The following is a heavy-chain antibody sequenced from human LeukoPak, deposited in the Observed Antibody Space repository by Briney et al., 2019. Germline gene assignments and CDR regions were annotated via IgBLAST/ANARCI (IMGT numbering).Heavy chain of an antibody. CDR1: GFTFSSYS. V-gene: IGHV3-21*04. Sequence: GGSLRLSCGASGFTFSSYSMNWVRQAPGKGLEWVSSISSSSSYIYYADSVKGRFTISRDNAKNSLYLQMNSLRAEDTALYYCARDGGDCSGDSCYVDYWGQGTLVTVSS. J-gene: IGHJ4*02. CDR3: ARDGGDCSGDSCYVDY. D-gene: IGHD2-15*01. CDR2: ISSSSSYI.